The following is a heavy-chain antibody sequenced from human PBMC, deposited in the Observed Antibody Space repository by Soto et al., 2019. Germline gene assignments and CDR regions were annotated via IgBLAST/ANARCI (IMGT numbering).Heavy chain of an antibody. Sequence: EVQLLESGGGLVQPGGSLRLSCAASGFTFSSYAMSWVRQAPGKGLEGVSAISGSGGSTYYADSVKGRFTISRDNSKNTLYLQMNSLRAEDTAVYYCAKDEGYDILTGYYLSSWGQGTLVTVSS. V-gene: IGHV3-23*01. CDR3: AKDEGYDILTGYYLSS. J-gene: IGHJ4*02. CDR2: ISGSGGST. D-gene: IGHD3-9*01. CDR1: GFTFSSYA.